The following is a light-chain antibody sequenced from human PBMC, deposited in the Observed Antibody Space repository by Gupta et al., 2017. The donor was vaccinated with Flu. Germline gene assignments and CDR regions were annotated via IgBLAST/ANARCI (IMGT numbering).Light chain of an antibody. CDR1: QVIYSQ. V-gene: IGKV1-12*01. Sequence: DIQLTQSPSSVSASVGDSVTVTCRASQVIYSQLGWYQQKPGKAPKLLIYPASTLQGGVPSRFSGSGSETDFTLTITSPQPEDAATYYCQQAYSFPLTFGGGSKVEIK. CDR3: QQAYSFPLT. CDR2: PAS. J-gene: IGKJ4*01.